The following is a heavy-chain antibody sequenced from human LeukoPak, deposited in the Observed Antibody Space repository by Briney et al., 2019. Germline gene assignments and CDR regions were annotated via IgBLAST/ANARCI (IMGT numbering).Heavy chain of an antibody. V-gene: IGHV4-59*12. J-gene: IGHJ6*02. CDR2: IYYDGRT. CDR3: ARGGPPNSHYYYYGMDV. CDR1: GGSIGTSY. D-gene: IGHD2-21*01. Sequence: PSETLSLTCTVSGGSIGTSYWSWIRQPPGKGLEWIGYIYYDGRTNSNSSLKSRVTTSVDTSKNQFSLKLSSVTAADTAVYYCARGGPPNSHYYYYGMDVWGQGTTVTVSS.